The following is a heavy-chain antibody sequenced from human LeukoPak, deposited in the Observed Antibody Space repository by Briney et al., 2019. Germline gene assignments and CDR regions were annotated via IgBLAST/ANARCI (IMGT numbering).Heavy chain of an antibody. D-gene: IGHD2-2*01. CDR1: GGTFSSYA. J-gene: IGHJ4*02. V-gene: IGHV1-69*05. CDR3: ARGRPLPPLVPAAIDPGLDY. Sequence: GASVKVSCKASGGTFSSYAISWARQAPGQGLEWMGGIIPIFGTANYAQKFQGRVTITTDESTSTAYMELSSLRSEDTAVYYCARGRPLPPLVPAAIDPGLDYWGQGTLVTVSS. CDR2: IIPIFGTA.